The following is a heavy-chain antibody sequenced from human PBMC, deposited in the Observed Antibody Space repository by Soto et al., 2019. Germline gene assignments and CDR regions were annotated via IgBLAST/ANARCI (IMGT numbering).Heavy chain of an antibody. V-gene: IGHV3-74*01. CDR1: GFTFIAYW. Sequence: GGSLRLSCSVSGFTFIAYWMHWVRQVPGKGLTWVSRISDDGSTATYADSVKGRFVISRDNAKNSLYLEMNTLRADDSGLYYCARAPRVSSTGTGAHWGRGTLVTVSS. D-gene: IGHD6-6*01. CDR2: ISDDGSTA. J-gene: IGHJ4*02. CDR3: ARAPRVSSTGTGAH.